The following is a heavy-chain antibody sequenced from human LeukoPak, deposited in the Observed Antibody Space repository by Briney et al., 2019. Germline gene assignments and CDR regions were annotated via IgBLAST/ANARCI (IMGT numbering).Heavy chain of an antibody. CDR1: GGSISSYY. D-gene: IGHD1-26*01. J-gene: IGHJ6*03. CDR2: IYTSGST. V-gene: IGHV4-4*07. CDR3: ARGGWELLRDYMDV. Sequence: SETLSLTCTVSGGSISSYYWSWIRQPAGKGLEWIGRIYTSGSTNYNPSLKSRVTMSVDTSKNQFSLKLSSVTAADTAVYYCARGGWELLRDYMDVWGKGTTVTISS.